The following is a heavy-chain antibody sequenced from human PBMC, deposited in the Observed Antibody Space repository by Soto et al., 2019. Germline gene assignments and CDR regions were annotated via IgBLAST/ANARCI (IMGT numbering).Heavy chain of an antibody. Sequence: QLHLVQSGAVVKKPGASVTVSCSASGYPVTAYYMHWVRQAPGRGLEWMGGINPATGAAKYTQTFQGRGTMTRDPSTSTGFMELSGLTSEDTAVFYCARGGGVGVAGSAAFDMWGQGTVVTVSS. CDR1: GYPVTAYY. J-gene: IGHJ3*02. CDR2: INPATGAA. V-gene: IGHV1-2*02. CDR3: ARGGGVGVAGSAAFDM. D-gene: IGHD3-3*01.